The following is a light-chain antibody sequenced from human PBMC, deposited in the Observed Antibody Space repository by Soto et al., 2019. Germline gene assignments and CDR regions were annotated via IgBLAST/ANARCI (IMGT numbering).Light chain of an antibody. J-gene: IGKJ4*01. CDR3: QQYNFWPPLT. CDR2: DAS. V-gene: IGKV3-15*01. CDR1: QSVNSN. Sequence: EIVMTQSRATLSVSPGERATLSCRASQSVNSNLAWYRQKPGQAPRLLISDASTRATGNPARFSGSESGTEFTLTISSLQSEDSGIYYCQQYNFWPPLTFGGGTKVEIK.